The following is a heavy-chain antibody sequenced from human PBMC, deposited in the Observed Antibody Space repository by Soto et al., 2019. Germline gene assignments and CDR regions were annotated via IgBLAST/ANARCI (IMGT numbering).Heavy chain of an antibody. CDR3: ARGGPQGFCSSTSCYLRNYFDY. J-gene: IGHJ4*02. V-gene: IGHV1-69*13. CDR1: GGTFSSYA. CDR2: IIPIFGTA. Sequence: SVKVSCKASGGTFSSYAISWVRQAPGQGLEWMGGIIPIFGTANYAQKFQGRVTITADESTSTAYMELSSLRSEDTAVYYCARGGPQGFCSSTSCYLRNYFDYWGQGTLVTSP. D-gene: IGHD2-2*01.